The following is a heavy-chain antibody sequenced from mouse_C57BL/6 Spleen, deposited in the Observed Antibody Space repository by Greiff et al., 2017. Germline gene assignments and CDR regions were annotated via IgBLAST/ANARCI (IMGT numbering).Heavy chain of an antibody. CDR1: GFTFTDYY. CDR2: IRNKANGYTT. Sequence: EVNLVESGGGLVQPGGSLSLSCAASGFTFTDYYMSWVRQPPGKALEWLGFIRNKANGYTTEYSASVKGRFTISRDNSQSILYLQMNALRAEDSATYYCARDSNYYAMDYWGQGTSVTVSS. V-gene: IGHV7-3*01. CDR3: ARDSNYYAMDY. J-gene: IGHJ4*01.